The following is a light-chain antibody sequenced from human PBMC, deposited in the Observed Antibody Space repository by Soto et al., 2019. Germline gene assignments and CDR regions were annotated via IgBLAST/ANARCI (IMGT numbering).Light chain of an antibody. Sequence: QAVVTQPASVSGSPGQSITISCTGTSSDVGGYNYVSWYQQHPGKAPKLMIYEVSNRPSGVSNRFSGSKSGNTASLTISGLQAEDEADYYCSSYTSNSTLIFGTGTKLTVL. CDR3: SSYTSNSTLI. J-gene: IGLJ1*01. CDR1: SSDVGGYNY. V-gene: IGLV2-14*01. CDR2: EVS.